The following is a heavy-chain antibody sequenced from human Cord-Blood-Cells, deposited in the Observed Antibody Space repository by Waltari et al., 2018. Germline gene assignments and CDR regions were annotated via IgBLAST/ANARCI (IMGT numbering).Heavy chain of an antibody. J-gene: IGHJ4*02. CDR3: ARTLGGYSGYDWNY. CDR2: IIPIFGTA. Sequence: VQLVQSGAEVNTPGSSVKVSCKASGHTFSSSALSWVREAPGQGLEWMGGIIPIFGTANYAQKFQGRVTITADESTSTAYMELSSLRSEDTAVYYCARTLGGYSGYDWNYWGQGTLVTVSS. V-gene: IGHV1-69*01. CDR1: GHTFSSSA. D-gene: IGHD5-12*01.